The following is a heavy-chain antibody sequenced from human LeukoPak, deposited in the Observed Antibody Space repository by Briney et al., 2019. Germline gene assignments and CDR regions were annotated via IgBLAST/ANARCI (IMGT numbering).Heavy chain of an antibody. V-gene: IGHV4-61*02. J-gene: IGHJ6*03. D-gene: IGHD2-2*02. CDR3: ARAAGYCSSTSCYTSYYYYYYMDV. CDR2: IYTSGST. Sequence: SETLSLTCTVSGGSISSGSYYWSWIRQPAGKGLEWIGRIYTSGSTNYNPSLKSRVTISVDTSKNQFSLKLSSVTAADTAVYYCARAAGYCSSTSCYTSYYYYYYMDVWGKGTTVTVSS. CDR1: GGSISSGSYY.